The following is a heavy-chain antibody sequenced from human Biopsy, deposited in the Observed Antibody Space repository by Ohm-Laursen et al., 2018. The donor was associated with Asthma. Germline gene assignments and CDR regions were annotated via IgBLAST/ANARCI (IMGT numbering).Heavy chain of an antibody. CDR2: IHYSGIT. V-gene: IGHV4-59*01. J-gene: IGHJ4*02. Sequence: GTLSLTCTVSGVSIRSYYWTWIRQPPGKGLEWIGNIHYSGITYSNPSLKSRVTISVDTSKKQISLRLSSVIAADTAVYYCAGFCSGGNCPDHWGQGTLVTVSS. CDR3: AGFCSGGNCPDH. D-gene: IGHD2-15*01. CDR1: GVSIRSYY.